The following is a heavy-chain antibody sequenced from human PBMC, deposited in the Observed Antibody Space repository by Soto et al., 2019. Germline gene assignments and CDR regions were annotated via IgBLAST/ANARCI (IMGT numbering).Heavy chain of an antibody. V-gene: IGHV4-39*01. CDR3: ASQLLLWFGDDY. CDR1: GGSISSSSYY. Sequence: PSETLSLTCTVSGGSISSSSYYWGWIRQPPGKGLEWIGSIYYSGSTYYNPSLKSRVTISVDTSKNQFSLKLSSVTAADTAVYYCASQLLLWFGDDYWGQGTLVTVSS. D-gene: IGHD3-10*01. J-gene: IGHJ4*02. CDR2: IYYSGST.